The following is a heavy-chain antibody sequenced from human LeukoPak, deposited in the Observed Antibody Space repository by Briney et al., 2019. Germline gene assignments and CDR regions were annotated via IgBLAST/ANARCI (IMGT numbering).Heavy chain of an antibody. CDR3: ASSSYGKFDY. Sequence: ASVKVSCKASGGTFSSYAISWVRQAPGQGLEWMGGIIPIFGTANYAQKFQGRVTITTGESTSTAYMELSSLRSEDTAVYYCASSSYGKFDYWGQGTLVTVSS. CDR1: GGTFSSYA. D-gene: IGHD5-18*01. CDR2: IIPIFGTA. J-gene: IGHJ4*02. V-gene: IGHV1-69*05.